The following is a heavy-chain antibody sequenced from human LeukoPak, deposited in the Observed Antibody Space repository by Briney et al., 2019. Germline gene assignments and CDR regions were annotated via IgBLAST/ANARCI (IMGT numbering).Heavy chain of an antibody. V-gene: IGHV3-53*01. D-gene: IGHD1-26*01. CDR1: GFTVSSNY. CDR2: IYSWGGT. CDR3: ARASSGPSY. J-gene: IGHJ4*01. Sequence: GGSLRLSCAASGFTVSSNYMSWVRQAPGRGLEWVSVIYSWGGTYYAASVTGRFTISRDNSKNTLYLQMNSLRAEATAVYFCARASSGPSYWGPGTLVTVSS.